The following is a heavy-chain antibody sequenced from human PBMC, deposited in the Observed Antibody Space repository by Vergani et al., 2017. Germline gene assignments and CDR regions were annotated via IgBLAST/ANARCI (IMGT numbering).Heavy chain of an antibody. J-gene: IGHJ4*02. Sequence: QVQLVQSGAEVKKPGASVKVSCKASGYTFTSYAMHWVRQAPGQRLEWMGWINAGNGNTKDSQKFQGRVTITRDTSASTAYMELSSLRSEDTAVYYCARFPGYSSGWYGGYYFGYWGQGTLVTVSS. D-gene: IGHD6-19*01. CDR2: INAGNGNT. V-gene: IGHV1-3*01. CDR1: GYTFTSYA. CDR3: ARFPGYSSGWYGGYYFGY.